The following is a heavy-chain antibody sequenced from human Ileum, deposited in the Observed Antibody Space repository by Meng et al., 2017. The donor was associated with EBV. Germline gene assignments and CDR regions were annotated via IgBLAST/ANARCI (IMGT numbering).Heavy chain of an antibody. D-gene: IGHD3-22*01. CDR3: AREARSSGYHPGIGP. Sequence: VPLEQRGARLLWPWDAVSLSCAVYGGFFSGYSCDWSRQSPGKVREWIGEINHSRSTNYYPSLKSRVTISVDTSKNQFSLKLTSVTAADTAVYYCAREARSSGYHPGIGPWGQGTLVTVSS. V-gene: IGHV4-34*01. CDR2: INHSRST. J-gene: IGHJ5*02. CDR1: GGFFSGYS.